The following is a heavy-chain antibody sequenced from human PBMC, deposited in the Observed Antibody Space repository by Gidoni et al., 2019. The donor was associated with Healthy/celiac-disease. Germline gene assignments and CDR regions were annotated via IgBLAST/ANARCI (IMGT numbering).Heavy chain of an antibody. D-gene: IGHD3-9*01. V-gene: IGHV3-23*01. CDR1: GVTVSSFA. Sequence: EVQLLEPGGGLVQPGGSLRLSCAASGVTVSSFAMSWVRQAPGKGMEWVSAISGSGGSTYYADSVKGRFTISRDNSKNTLYLQMNSLRTEDTAVYYCAKSDGRYYDILTGYYDYWGQGTLVTVSS. CDR3: AKSDGRYYDILTGYYDY. J-gene: IGHJ4*02. CDR2: ISGSGGST.